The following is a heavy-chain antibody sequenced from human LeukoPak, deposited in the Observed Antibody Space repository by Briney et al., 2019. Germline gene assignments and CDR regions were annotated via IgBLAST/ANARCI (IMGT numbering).Heavy chain of an antibody. CDR3: ARLVATNHDALDI. D-gene: IGHD5-12*01. V-gene: IGHV1-69*05. CDR2: IIPIFGTA. Sequence: GASVKVSCKASGGTFSSYAISWVRQAPGQGLEWMGGIIPIFGTANYAQKFQGRVTITTDESTSTAYMELSSLRSEDTAVYYCARLVATNHDALDIWGQGTMVTVSS. CDR1: GGTFSSYA. J-gene: IGHJ3*02.